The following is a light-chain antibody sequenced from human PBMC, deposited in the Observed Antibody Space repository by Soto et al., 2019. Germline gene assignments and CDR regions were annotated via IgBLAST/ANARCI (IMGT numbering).Light chain of an antibody. Sequence: IVLTQSPGTLSLSPGERATLSCRASQNVSSSYLAWYQQKPGQAPRLLIYGASSRATGIPDRFSGSGYGTDFTLTISRLEPEDFAVYYCQQYGSSSFTFGPGTKLDIK. J-gene: IGKJ3*01. CDR2: GAS. CDR3: QQYGSSSFT. V-gene: IGKV3-20*01. CDR1: QNVSSSY.